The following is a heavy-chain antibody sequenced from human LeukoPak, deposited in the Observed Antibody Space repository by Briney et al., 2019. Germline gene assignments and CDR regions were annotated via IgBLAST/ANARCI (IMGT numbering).Heavy chain of an antibody. CDR3: ASSGSYRFDY. J-gene: IGHJ4*02. CDR2: ITASGTAM. CDR1: GFTFSSYS. D-gene: IGHD1-26*01. Sequence: GGSLRLSCAASGFTFSSYSMNWVRQAPGKGLEWVSHITASGTAMFYADSVKGRFTISRDNAKNSLYLQMNSLRDEDTAVYYCASSGSYRFDYWGQGILVTVSS. V-gene: IGHV3-48*02.